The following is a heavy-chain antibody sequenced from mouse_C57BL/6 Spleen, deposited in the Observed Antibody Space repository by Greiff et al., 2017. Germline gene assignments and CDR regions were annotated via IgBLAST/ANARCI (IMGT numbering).Heavy chain of an antibody. Sequence: EVQLVESGPGLVKPSQSLSLTCSVTGYSITSGYYWNWIRQFPGNKLEWMGYISYDGSNNYNPSLKNRISITRDTSKNQFFLKLNSVTTEDTATYYCAREDWDYAMDYWGQGTSVTVSS. CDR2: ISYDGSN. D-gene: IGHD4-1*01. CDR3: AREDWDYAMDY. CDR1: GYSITSGYY. J-gene: IGHJ4*01. V-gene: IGHV3-6*01.